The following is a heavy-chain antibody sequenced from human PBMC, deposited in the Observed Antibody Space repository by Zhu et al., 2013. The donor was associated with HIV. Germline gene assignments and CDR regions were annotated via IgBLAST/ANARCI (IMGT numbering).Heavy chain of an antibody. CDR3: ARVLMIAARPLAY. CDR2: INPSGGST. V-gene: IGHV1-46*01. Sequence: QVQLVQSGAEVKKPGASVKVSCKASGGTFSSYAISWVRQAPGQGLEWMGIINPSGGSTSYAQKFQGRVTMTRDTSTSTVYMELSSLRSEDTAVYYCARVLMIAARPLAYWGQGTLVTVSS. J-gene: IGHJ4*02. CDR1: GGTFSSYA. D-gene: IGHD6-6*01.